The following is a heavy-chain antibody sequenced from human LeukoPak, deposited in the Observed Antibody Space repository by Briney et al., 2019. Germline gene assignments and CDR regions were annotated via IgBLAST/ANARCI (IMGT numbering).Heavy chain of an antibody. D-gene: IGHD3-22*01. CDR3: ARRSYYYDSSGYPDYWFDP. J-gene: IGHJ5*02. V-gene: IGHV1-46*01. CDR2: INPSGGST. CDR1: GYTFTGHY. Sequence: ASVKVSCKASGYTFTGHYIHWVRQAPGQGLEWMGIINPSGGSTSYAQKFQGRVTMTRDTSTSTVYMELSSLKSEDTAVYYCARRSYYYDSSGYPDYWFDPWGQGTLVTVSS.